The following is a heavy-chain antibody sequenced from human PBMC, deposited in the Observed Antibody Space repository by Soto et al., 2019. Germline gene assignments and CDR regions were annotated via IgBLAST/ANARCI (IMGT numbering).Heavy chain of an antibody. J-gene: IGHJ5*02. V-gene: IGHV4-59*01. CDR2: IYYSGST. CDR1: GGSISSYY. CDR3: ARRSDYYYDRSGYHT. D-gene: IGHD3-22*01. Sequence: SETLSLTCTVSGGSISSYYWSWIRQPPGKGLEWIGYIYYSGSTNYNPSLKSRVTISVDTSKNQFSLKLSSVTAADTAVYYCARRSDYYYDRSGYHTWGQGTLVTVSS.